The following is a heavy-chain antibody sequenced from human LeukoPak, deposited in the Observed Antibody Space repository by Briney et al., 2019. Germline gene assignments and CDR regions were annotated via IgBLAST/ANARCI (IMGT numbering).Heavy chain of an antibody. V-gene: IGHV4-30-4*01. CDR3: ARAFIVVVPAAISWFDP. D-gene: IGHD2-2*02. CDR1: GGSISSGDYY. CDR2: IYYSGST. Sequence: SETLSLTCTVSGGSISSGDYYWSWIRQPPGKGLEWIGYIYYSGSTYYNPSLKSRVTISVDTSKKQFSLKLSSVTAADTAGYYCARAFIVVVPAAISWFDPWGQGTLVTVSS. J-gene: IGHJ5*02.